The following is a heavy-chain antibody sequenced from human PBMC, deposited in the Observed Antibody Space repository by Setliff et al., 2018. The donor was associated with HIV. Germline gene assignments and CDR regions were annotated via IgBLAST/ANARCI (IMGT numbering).Heavy chain of an antibody. V-gene: IGHV1-3*01. J-gene: IGHJ4*02. CDR2: INGGNGNT. CDR1: GYTFTTYA. D-gene: IGHD6-19*01. CDR3: ARDPNPVGAVAGPLDY. Sequence: ASVKVSCKASGYTFTTYAMHWVRQAPGQRLEWMGWINGGNGNTEYSQKFQGRVTITRDISASTAYTELSSLSAEDTAVYYCARDPNPVGAVAGPLDYWGQGTLVTVSS.